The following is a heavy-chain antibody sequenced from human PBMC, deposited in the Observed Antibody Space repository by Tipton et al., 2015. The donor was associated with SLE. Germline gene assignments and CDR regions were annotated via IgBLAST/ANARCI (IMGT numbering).Heavy chain of an antibody. D-gene: IGHD6-13*01. Sequence: VQLVQSGGGLVKPGGSLRLSCAASGFIFDDHALHWVRQAPGKGLEWVSGISWNRGDIVYADSVKGRFTISRDNAKNSLYLQMNSLRAEDTALYYCVKDWGAAAASGGAFDIWGQGTMVTVSS. J-gene: IGHJ3*02. CDR1: GFIFDDHA. CDR3: VKDWGAAAASGGAFDI. CDR2: ISWNRGDI. V-gene: IGHV3-9*01.